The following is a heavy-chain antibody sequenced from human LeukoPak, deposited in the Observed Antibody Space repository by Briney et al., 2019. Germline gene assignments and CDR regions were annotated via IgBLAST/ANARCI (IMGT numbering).Heavy chain of an antibody. CDR1: GGSISSYY. Sequence: SGTLSLTCTVSGGSISSYYWSWIRQPPGKGLEWIGYIYTSGSTNYNPSRKSRVTISVDTSKNQFSLKLSSVTAADTAVYYCARHDGGATDYWGQGTLVTVSS. CDR2: IYTSGST. V-gene: IGHV4-4*09. D-gene: IGHD1-26*01. J-gene: IGHJ4*02. CDR3: ARHDGGATDY.